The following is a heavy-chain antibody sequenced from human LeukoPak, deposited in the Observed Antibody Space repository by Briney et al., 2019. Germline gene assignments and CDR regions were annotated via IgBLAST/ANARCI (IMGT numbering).Heavy chain of an antibody. CDR2: ITSDGGGT. V-gene: IGHV3-43*01. Sequence: GGSLRLSCAASGFTFDDYTMHWVRQAPGKRLEWVSLITSDGGGTFYADSVKGRFTISRGNSKNSLNLQMNSLRTEDTAFYYCAKVGIAAAALSSWGQGTLVTVSS. CDR1: GFTFDDYT. D-gene: IGHD6-13*01. CDR3: AKVGIAAAALSS. J-gene: IGHJ5*02.